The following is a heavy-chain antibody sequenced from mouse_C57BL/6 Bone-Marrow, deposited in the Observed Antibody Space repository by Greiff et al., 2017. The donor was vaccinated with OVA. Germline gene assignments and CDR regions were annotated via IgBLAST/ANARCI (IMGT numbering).Heavy chain of an antibody. D-gene: IGHD1-3*01. CDR3: ARRKCFDV. CDR1: GFTFSDYG. Sequence: EVKLMESGGGLVKPGGSLKLSCAASGFTFSDYGMHWVRQAPEKGLEWVAYISSGSSTIYYAATVKGRFTISRDNATNTLFLQMNRLRSEDTAMYYCARRKCFDVWGTGTTGTVSS. V-gene: IGHV5-17*01. CDR2: ISSGSSTI. J-gene: IGHJ1*03.